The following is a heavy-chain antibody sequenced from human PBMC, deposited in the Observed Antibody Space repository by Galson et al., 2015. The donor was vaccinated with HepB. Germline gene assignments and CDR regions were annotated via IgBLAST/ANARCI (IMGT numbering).Heavy chain of an antibody. D-gene: IGHD6-13*01. CDR1: GYTFTSYG. CDR3: ARTGSIAAAGTATLAFDY. V-gene: IGHV1-18*04. CDR2: ISAYNGNT. Sequence: SVKVSCKASGYTFTSYGISWVRQAPGQGLEWMGWISAYNGNTNYAQKLQGRVTMTTDTSTSTAYMELRSLRSDNTAVYYCARTGSIAAAGTATLAFDYWGQGTLVTVSS. J-gene: IGHJ4*02.